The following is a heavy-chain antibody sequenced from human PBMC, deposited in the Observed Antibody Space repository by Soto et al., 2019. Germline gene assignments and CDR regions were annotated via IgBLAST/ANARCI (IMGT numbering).Heavy chain of an antibody. CDR3: ASTTYYDFWSGSPLGVYYGMDV. CDR1: GYTFTSYG. V-gene: IGHV1-18*01. J-gene: IGHJ6*02. D-gene: IGHD3-3*01. CDR2: ISAYNGNT. Sequence: QVQLVPSGAEVKKPGASVKVSCKASGYTFTSYGISWVRQAPGQGLEWMGWISAYNGNTNYAQKLQGRVTMTTDTSTSTAYMELRSLRSDDTAVYYCASTTYYDFWSGSPLGVYYGMDVWGQGTTVTVSS.